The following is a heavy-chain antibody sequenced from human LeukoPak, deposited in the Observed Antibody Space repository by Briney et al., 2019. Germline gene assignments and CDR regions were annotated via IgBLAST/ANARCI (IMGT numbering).Heavy chain of an antibody. V-gene: IGHV3-23*01. CDR1: GFTFSIYA. D-gene: IGHD2-2*01. CDR2: ITSISSAS. J-gene: IGHJ3*02. Sequence: GGSLRLSCAASGFTFSIYAMSWVRQAPGKGLEWVSSITSISSASFYADSVKGRFTISRDNSRDTLYLQMNSLRAGDTAIYYCAKDPPWSQGSPAAFDIWGQGTMVTVSS. CDR3: AKDPPWSQGSPAAFDI.